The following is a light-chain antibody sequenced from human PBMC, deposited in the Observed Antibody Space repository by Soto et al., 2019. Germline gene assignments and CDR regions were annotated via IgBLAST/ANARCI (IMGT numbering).Light chain of an antibody. CDR1: QSIGRW. Sequence: DIQMTQSPSTLSAFVGDRVTITCRASQSIGRWLAWYQQKPGKAPKLLIYDASSLESGVPSRFSGSGSGTEFTLTISSLQPDDFATYYCQQYKDYVWTFGQGTKVDIK. J-gene: IGKJ1*01. CDR2: DAS. CDR3: QQYKDYVWT. V-gene: IGKV1-5*01.